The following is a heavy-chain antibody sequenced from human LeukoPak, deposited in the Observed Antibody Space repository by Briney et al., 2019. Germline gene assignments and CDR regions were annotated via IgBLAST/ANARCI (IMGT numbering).Heavy chain of an antibody. D-gene: IGHD6-13*01. Sequence: SETLSLTCTVSGGSISSYYWSWLRQPPGKGLEWIGYIYYSGSTNYNPSLKSRVTISVDTSKNQFSLKLSSVTAADTAVYYCARGGYSSSWFAFDIWGQGTMVTVSS. CDR3: ARGGYSSSWFAFDI. CDR2: IYYSGST. V-gene: IGHV4-59*01. CDR1: GGSISSYY. J-gene: IGHJ3*02.